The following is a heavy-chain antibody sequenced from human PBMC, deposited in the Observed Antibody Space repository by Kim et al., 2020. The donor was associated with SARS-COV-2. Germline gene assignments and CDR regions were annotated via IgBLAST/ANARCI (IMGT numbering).Heavy chain of an antibody. CDR2: IIPILGIA. Sequence: SVKVSCKASGGTFSSYAISWVRQAPGQGLEWMGRIIPILGIANYAQKFQGRVTITADKSTSTAYMELSSLRPEDTAVYYCSTWYSSGSYYGMDVWGQGT. CDR3: STWYSSGSYYGMDV. D-gene: IGHD6-19*01. V-gene: IGHV1-69*04. CDR1: GGTFSSYA. J-gene: IGHJ6*02.